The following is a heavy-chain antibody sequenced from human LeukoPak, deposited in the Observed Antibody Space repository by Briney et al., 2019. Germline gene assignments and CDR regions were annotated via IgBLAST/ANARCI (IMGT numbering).Heavy chain of an antibody. J-gene: IGHJ6*02. D-gene: IGHD6-6*01. V-gene: IGHV4-59*12. Sequence: TASETLSLTCAVYGGSFSGYYWSWIRQPPGKGLEWIGYIYYSGSTNYNPSLKSRVTISVDTSKNQFSLKLSSVTAADTAVYYCASLPRYSSSSSYYYYYGMDVWGQGTTVTVSS. CDR1: GGSFSGYY. CDR3: ASLPRYSSSSSYYYYYGMDV. CDR2: IYYSGST.